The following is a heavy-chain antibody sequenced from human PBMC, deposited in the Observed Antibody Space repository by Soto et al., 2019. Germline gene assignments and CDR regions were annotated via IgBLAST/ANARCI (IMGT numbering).Heavy chain of an antibody. Sequence: QVQLVQSGAEVKKPGSSVKVSCKASGGTFSSFTISWVRQAPGQGLEWMGGIIPLYGTANYAQKFQGRVTITADASTRKAYMELSSLRSEDTAVYYCAKDRRADWESYYYCAMDVWGQGTTVTVSS. V-gene: IGHV1-69*01. CDR3: AKDRRADWESYYYCAMDV. CDR1: GGTFSSFT. J-gene: IGHJ6*02. D-gene: IGHD1-26*01. CDR2: IIPLYGTA.